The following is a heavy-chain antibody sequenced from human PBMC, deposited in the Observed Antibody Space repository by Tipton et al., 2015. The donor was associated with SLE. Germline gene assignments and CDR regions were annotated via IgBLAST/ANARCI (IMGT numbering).Heavy chain of an antibody. CDR1: GGSFSGYY. Sequence: TLSLTCAVYGGSFSGYYWSWIRQPPGKGLEWIGEINHSGSTNYNPSLKSRVTISVDTSKNQFSLQLSSVTAADTAVYYCASAPAPSGYIFDFWGQGALVTVSS. CDR3: ASAPAPSGYIFDF. D-gene: IGHD5-12*01. CDR2: INHSGST. V-gene: IGHV4-34*01. J-gene: IGHJ4*02.